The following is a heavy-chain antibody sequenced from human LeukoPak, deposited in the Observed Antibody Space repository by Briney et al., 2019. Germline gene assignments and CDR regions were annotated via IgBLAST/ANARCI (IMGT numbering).Heavy chain of an antibody. CDR3: AKVKVVGYSTFDY. CDR1: GFSFSNWA. J-gene: IGHJ4*02. D-gene: IGHD2-8*01. CDR2: FTRNDETT. Sequence: GSLRLSCAASGFSFSNWAMSWVRQAPGKGLEWVSGFTRNDETTSYADSVKGRFTISRDNSKNTLYLQMSSLRAEDTAVYYCAKVKVVGYSTFDYWGQGALVTVSS. V-gene: IGHV3-23*01.